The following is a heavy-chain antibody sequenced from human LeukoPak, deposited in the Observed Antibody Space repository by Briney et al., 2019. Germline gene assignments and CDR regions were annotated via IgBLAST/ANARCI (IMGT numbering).Heavy chain of an antibody. CDR1: GFTFSSYE. J-gene: IGHJ5*02. CDR2: ISSTGGTI. CDR3: ARDPTENWFDP. Sequence: GGSLRLSCAASGFTFSSYEMNWVRQAPGKGLEWVSYISSTGGTIYYADSVKGRFTISRDNAKNSLYLQMNSLRAEDTAVYYCARDPTENWFDPWGQGTLVTVSS. D-gene: IGHD1-14*01. V-gene: IGHV3-48*03.